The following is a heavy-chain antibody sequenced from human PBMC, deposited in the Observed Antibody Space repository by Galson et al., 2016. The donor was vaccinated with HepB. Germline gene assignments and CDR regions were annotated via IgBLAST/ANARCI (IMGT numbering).Heavy chain of an antibody. CDR1: GFSLRTYA. J-gene: IGHJ6*02. Sequence: SLRLSCAASGFSLRTYAMHWVRQAPGKGLEWVALIWNDGNNKYYADSVKGRFTISRDNSKNTLFLQVSSLRAEDTAVYYCARDEITVIRGNIYYSGMHVWGLGTTVTVSS. D-gene: IGHD3-10*01. CDR2: IWNDGNNK. V-gene: IGHV3-33*01. CDR3: ARDEITVIRGNIYYSGMHV.